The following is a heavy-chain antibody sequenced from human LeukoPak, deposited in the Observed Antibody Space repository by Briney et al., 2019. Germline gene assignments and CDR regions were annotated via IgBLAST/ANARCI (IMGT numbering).Heavy chain of an antibody. D-gene: IGHD4-23*01. J-gene: IGHJ4*02. V-gene: IGHV3-21*01. CDR2: YI. Sequence: YIFFADSLKGRFTISRDNAKNSLYLQMNTLRADDTALYYCARENNPRRWLPWFWGQGTLVTVSS. CDR3: ARENNPRRWLPWF.